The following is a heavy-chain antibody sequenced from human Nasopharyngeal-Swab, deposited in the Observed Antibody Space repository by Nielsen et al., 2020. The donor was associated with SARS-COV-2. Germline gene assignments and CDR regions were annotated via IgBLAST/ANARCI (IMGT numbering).Heavy chain of an antibody. J-gene: IGHJ6*02. Sequence: SETLSLACTVSGSSISSISYYWGWIRQPPGKGLEWIGSIYYSGSTYYNPSLKSRVTISVDTSKNQFSLKLSSVTAADTAVYYCATEPRKITIFGVVTSPGYYGMDVWGQGTTVTVSS. CDR1: GSSISSISYY. D-gene: IGHD3-3*01. CDR2: IYYSGST. CDR3: ATEPRKITIFGVVTSPGYYGMDV. V-gene: IGHV4-39*01.